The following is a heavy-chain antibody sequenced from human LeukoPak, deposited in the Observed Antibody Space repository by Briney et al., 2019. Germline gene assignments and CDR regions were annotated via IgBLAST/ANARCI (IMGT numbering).Heavy chain of an antibody. J-gene: IGHJ5*02. CDR1: GYTLTDYY. CDR2: INPNSGDT. CDR3: ARKYDILTGNDNWFDP. V-gene: IGHV1-2*02. D-gene: IGHD3-9*01. Sequence: ASVKVSCKASGYTLTDYYMHWVRQAPGQGLEWMGWINPNSGDTKYAQKFQGRVTMTRDTSISTGYMELNRLRSDDTAVYYCARKYDILTGNDNWFDPWGQGTLVIVSS.